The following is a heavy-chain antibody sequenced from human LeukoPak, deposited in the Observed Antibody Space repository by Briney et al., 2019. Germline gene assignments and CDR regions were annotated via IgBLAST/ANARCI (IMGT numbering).Heavy chain of an antibody. CDR3: AKDGVGFGELDLYYFDY. J-gene: IGHJ4*02. D-gene: IGHD3-10*01. CDR2: ISWNSGSI. Sequence: QPGRSLRLSCAASGFTFDDYAMHWVRQAPGKGLEWVSGISWNSGSIGYADSVKGRFTISRDNAKNSLYLQMNSLRAEDTALYYCAKDGVGFGELDLYYFDYWGRGTLVTVSS. V-gene: IGHV3-9*01. CDR1: GFTFDDYA.